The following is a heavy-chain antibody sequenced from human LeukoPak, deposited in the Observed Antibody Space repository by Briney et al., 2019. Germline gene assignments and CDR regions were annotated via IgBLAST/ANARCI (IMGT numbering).Heavy chain of an antibody. J-gene: IGHJ4*02. CDR3: ARDRCSSTSCPDFDY. CDR1: GGSISSGGYY. D-gene: IGHD2-2*01. V-gene: IGHV4-30-2*01. Sequence: SETLSLTRTVSGGSISSGGYYWTWIRQPPGEGLEWIGNIFHSGRTHYNPSLKNRVTMSADTSENRFSLRLTSVTAADTAVYYCARDRCSSTSCPDFDYWGQGTLVTVSS. CDR2: IFHSGRT.